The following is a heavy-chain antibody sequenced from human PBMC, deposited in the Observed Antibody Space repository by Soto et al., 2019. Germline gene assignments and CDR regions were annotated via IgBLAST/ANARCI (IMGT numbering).Heavy chain of an antibody. V-gene: IGHV3-48*02. Sequence: VEVVESGGGLVQPGGSLRLSCAASGFTFSSYSMNWVRLAPGKGLEWVSYIGPRITSIHYADSVRGRFTITRDNAKNSLYLQMNSLADEDTAVYYCVREDYDRSGSFDYWGQGTLVTVSS. CDR1: GFTFSSYS. CDR3: VREDYDRSGSFDY. J-gene: IGHJ4*02. CDR2: IGPRITSI. D-gene: IGHD3-22*01.